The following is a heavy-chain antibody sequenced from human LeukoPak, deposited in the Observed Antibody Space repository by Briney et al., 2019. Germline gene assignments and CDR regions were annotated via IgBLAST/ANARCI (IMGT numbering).Heavy chain of an antibody. V-gene: IGHV4-4*07. Sequence: SETLSLTCTVSGGSISSYYWSWIRQPAGKGLEWIGRIYTSGSTNSNPSLKGRLTMSVDTCKNLFSLKLSSVTAAETAVYYCARRPGRGIAAAGRSCFDPWGQGTLVTVSS. CDR1: GGSISSYY. J-gene: IGHJ5*02. CDR2: IYTSGST. CDR3: ARRPGRGIAAAGRSCFDP. D-gene: IGHD6-13*01.